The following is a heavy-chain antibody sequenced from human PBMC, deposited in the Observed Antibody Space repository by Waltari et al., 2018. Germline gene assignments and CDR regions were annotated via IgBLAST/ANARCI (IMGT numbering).Heavy chain of an antibody. Sequence: QLQLQESGPGLVKPSETLSLTCSLSSGSITSPGYYWDWIRQSPGKGLEWVGNIYSRGTIHHNPSLGSRVTRSLDCSNNQFSLELRSVTAADTAVYYCARHSPGSTWFDPWGQGTLVTVSS. V-gene: IGHV4-39*01. D-gene: IGHD7-27*01. CDR2: IYSRGTI. CDR1: SGSITSPGYY. J-gene: IGHJ5*02. CDR3: ARHSPGSTWFDP.